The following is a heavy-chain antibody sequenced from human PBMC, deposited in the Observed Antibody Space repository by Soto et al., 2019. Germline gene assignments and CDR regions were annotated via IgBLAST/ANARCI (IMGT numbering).Heavy chain of an antibody. Sequence: PGGALRLSCAASGFTFSSYAMSWVRQAPGKGLEWVSAISGSGGSTYYADSVKGRFTISRDNSKNTLYLQMNSLRAEDTAVYYCAKDPSHSGSRKFDPWGQGTLVTVSS. CDR2: ISGSGGST. D-gene: IGHD6-13*01. J-gene: IGHJ5*02. CDR3: AKDPSHSGSRKFDP. CDR1: GFTFSSYA. V-gene: IGHV3-23*01.